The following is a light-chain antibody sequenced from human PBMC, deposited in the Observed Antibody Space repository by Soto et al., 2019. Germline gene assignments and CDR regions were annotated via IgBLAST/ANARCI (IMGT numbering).Light chain of an antibody. V-gene: IGKV1-39*01. CDR1: QSITTY. CDR2: GAS. CDR3: QESYSTPLIT. Sequence: DIQMTQSPSSLSASVGDRVTITCRASQSITTYLNWYQHKPGKAPKLLIYGASSLQSGVPSRFSGSGSGTEFTLTINSLQPEDFATYYCQESYSTPLITFXQGTRMEIK. J-gene: IGKJ5*01.